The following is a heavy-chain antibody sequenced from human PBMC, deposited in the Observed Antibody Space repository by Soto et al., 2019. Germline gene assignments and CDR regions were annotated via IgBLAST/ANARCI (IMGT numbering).Heavy chain of an antibody. CDR3: ERSVAVPGAQLDY. Sequence: ETLSLTCSVSGGSISGSYWSWIRQSPGKGLEWLGYVYYTGSTSYSPSLRSRVSISVDTSKNEFSLRLSSVTAADTAVYFCERSVAVPGAQLDYWGQGTQVTVSS. D-gene: IGHD6-19*01. J-gene: IGHJ4*02. V-gene: IGHV4-59*01. CDR2: VYYTGST. CDR1: GGSISGSY.